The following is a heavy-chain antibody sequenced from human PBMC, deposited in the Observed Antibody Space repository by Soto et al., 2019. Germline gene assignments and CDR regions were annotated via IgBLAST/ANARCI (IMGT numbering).Heavy chain of an antibody. V-gene: IGHV3-30*18. Sequence: QVQLVESGGGVVPPGRSLRLSCAASGFIFSDCGMHWVRQAPGKGLEWVGVISYDGINKYYADAMKGRFTISRDNSKNMVYLQLHTLRVEDTAVYYCTKDHSTTGWAFDHWGQGALVTVSS. CDR2: ISYDGINK. J-gene: IGHJ4*02. CDR1: GFIFSDCG. CDR3: TKDHSTTGWAFDH. D-gene: IGHD6-19*01.